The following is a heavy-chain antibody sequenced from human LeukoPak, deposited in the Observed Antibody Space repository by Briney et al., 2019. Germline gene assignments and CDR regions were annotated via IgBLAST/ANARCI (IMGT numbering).Heavy chain of an antibody. CDR3: AVPQWELLN. Sequence: GGSLRLSCAASGLTFSSYTMSWVRQAPGKGLEWVSAISAGGGNTYYAESVKGRFTISRDNSKNTLYLQMNSLRAEDTAVYSCAVPQWELLNWGQGTLVTVSS. J-gene: IGHJ4*02. CDR2: ISAGGGNT. V-gene: IGHV3-23*01. D-gene: IGHD1-26*01. CDR1: GLTFSSYT.